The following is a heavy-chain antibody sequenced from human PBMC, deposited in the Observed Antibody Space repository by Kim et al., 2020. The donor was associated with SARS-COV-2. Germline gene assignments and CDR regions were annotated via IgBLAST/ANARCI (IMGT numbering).Heavy chain of an antibody. V-gene: IGHV5-51*01. J-gene: IGHJ4*02. CDR3: ARHEAVAGYFDY. D-gene: IGHD6-19*01. Sequence: RYSASFPGQVTISADKSISTAYLQWSSLKASDAAMYYCARHEAVAGYFDYWGQGTLVTVSS.